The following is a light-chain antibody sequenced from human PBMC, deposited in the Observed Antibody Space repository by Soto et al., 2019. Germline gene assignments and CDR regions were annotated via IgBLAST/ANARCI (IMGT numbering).Light chain of an antibody. J-gene: IGLJ1*01. Sequence: QSALTQPASVSGSPGQSITISCTGTSSDVGGYNYVSWYQQHPGKAPKLMIYEVSNRPSGVSNRFSGSKSGNTASLTISGLQAEDEADYCCSSYTSSSTQVFGTGTKLTVL. V-gene: IGLV2-14*01. CDR3: SSYTSSSTQV. CDR2: EVS. CDR1: SSDVGGYNY.